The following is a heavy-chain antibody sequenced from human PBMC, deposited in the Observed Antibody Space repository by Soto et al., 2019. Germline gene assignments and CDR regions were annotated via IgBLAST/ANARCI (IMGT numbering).Heavy chain of an antibody. V-gene: IGHV3-73*01. Sequence: PGGSLRLSCAACGFTFCGSTMHWVRQASGKGLEWVGRIRSKANSYATAYAASVKGRFTISRDDSKNTAYLQMNSLKTEDTAVYYCTRLHEFYGGVIVLDYWGQGTLVTVSS. D-gene: IGHD3-16*02. CDR3: TRLHEFYGGVIVLDY. CDR2: IRSKANSYAT. J-gene: IGHJ4*02. CDR1: GFTFCGST.